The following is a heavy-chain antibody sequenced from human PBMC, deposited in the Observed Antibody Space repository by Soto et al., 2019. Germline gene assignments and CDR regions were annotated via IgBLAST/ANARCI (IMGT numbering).Heavy chain of an antibody. V-gene: IGHV1-2*04. CDR2: INPNSGGT. Sequence: GASVKVSCKASGYTFTGYYMHWVRQAPGQGLEWMGWINPNSGGTNYAQKFQGWVTMTRDTSISTAYMELSRLRSDDTAVYYCARDVVYCSSTSCSNYYYYGMDVWGQGTTVTVSS. D-gene: IGHD2-2*01. J-gene: IGHJ6*02. CDR3: ARDVVYCSSTSCSNYYYYGMDV. CDR1: GYTFTGYY.